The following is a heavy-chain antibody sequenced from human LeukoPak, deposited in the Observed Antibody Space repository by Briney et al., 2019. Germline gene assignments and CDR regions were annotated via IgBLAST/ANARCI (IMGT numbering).Heavy chain of an antibody. V-gene: IGHV1-18*04. J-gene: IGHJ4*02. CDR2: ISAYNSNT. CDR3: ARDDTMVRGAGQL. D-gene: IGHD3-10*01. Sequence: ASVKVSCKASDYTCTSYGISWVRQAPGQGLEWMGWISAYNSNTNYAQKLQGRVTMTTDTSMSTAYMELRSLRSDDTAVYYCARDDTMVRGAGQLWGQGTLVTVSS. CDR1: DYTCTSYG.